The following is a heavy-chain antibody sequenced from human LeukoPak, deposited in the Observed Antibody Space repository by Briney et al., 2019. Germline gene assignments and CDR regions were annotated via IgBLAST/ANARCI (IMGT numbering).Heavy chain of an antibody. CDR2: IKQDGSEK. CDR3: AREPTSSYYYYYYMDV. V-gene: IGHV3-7*01. CDR1: GFTFSSYW. J-gene: IGHJ6*03. Sequence: GGSLRLSCAASGFTFSSYWMSWVRQAPGKGLEWVANIKQDGSEKYYVDSVKGRFTISRDNAKNSLYLQMNSLRAEDTAVYYCAREPTSSYYYYYYMDVWGKGTTVTVSS.